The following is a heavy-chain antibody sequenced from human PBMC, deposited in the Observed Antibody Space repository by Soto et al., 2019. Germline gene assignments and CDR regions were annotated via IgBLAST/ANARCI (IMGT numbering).Heavy chain of an antibody. J-gene: IGHJ4*02. V-gene: IGHV1-69*02. Sequence: QVQGVQSGAEVKKPESSVKVSCKPSGGTFNTYTVNWVRLAPGHGLEWMGRVIPILDMANYAQKFQDRVTITADRSTFTAYMELNSLTSDDTAVYYCAITYCRDNSCPRDFDFWGPGTRVTVSS. CDR3: AITYCRDNSCPRDFDF. CDR1: GGTFNTYT. D-gene: IGHD2-21*01. CDR2: VIPILDMA.